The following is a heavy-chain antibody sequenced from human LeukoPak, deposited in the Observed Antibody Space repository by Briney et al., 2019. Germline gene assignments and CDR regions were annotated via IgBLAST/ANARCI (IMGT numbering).Heavy chain of an antibody. Sequence: AASVTVSCKASGYTFTSYYMHWVRQAPGQGLEWMGIINPSGGSTSYAQKFQGRVTMTRDTSTSTVYMELSSLRSEDTAVYYCARDEARTTAMVTINLDYWGQGTLVTVSS. CDR1: GYTFTSYY. J-gene: IGHJ4*02. V-gene: IGHV1-46*01. CDR3: ARDEARTTAMVTINLDY. CDR2: INPSGGST. D-gene: IGHD5-18*01.